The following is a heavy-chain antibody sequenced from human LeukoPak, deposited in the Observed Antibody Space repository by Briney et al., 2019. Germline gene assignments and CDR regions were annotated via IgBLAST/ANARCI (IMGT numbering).Heavy chain of an antibody. CDR2: IIPIFGTA. CDR3: ARWQWGTYNWFDP. Sequence: ASVKVSCKASGGTFSSYAISWVRQAPGQGLEWMGGIIPIFGTANYAQKFQGRVTITTDESTSTAYMELSSLRSEDTAVYYCARWQWGTYNWFDPWGQGTLVTVSS. V-gene: IGHV1-69*05. CDR1: GGTFSSYA. D-gene: IGHD6-19*01. J-gene: IGHJ5*02.